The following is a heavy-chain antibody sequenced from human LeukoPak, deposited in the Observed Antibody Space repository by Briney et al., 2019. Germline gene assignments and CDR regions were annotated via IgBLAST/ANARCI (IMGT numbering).Heavy chain of an antibody. D-gene: IGHD1-7*01. CDR3: AKDSWNYGPFDY. CDR2: ISYDGSNK. J-gene: IGHJ4*02. V-gene: IGHV3-30*18. CDR1: GFTFSSYG. Sequence: GGSLRLSCAAPGFTFSSYGMHWVRQAPGKGLEWVAVISYDGSNKYYADSVKGRFTISRDNSKNTLYLQMNSLRAEDTAVYYCAKDSWNYGPFDYWGQGTLVTVSS.